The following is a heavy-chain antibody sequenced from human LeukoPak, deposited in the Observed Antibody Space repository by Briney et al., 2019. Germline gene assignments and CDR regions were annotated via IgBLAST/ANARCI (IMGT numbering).Heavy chain of an antibody. CDR1: GFTFSSYS. CDR2: ISNSSSYI. CDR3: AAGYGRYFDY. D-gene: IGHD5-12*01. Sequence: PGGSLRLSCAASGFTFSSYSMNWVRQAPGKGLEWVSSISNSSSYIYYADPVKGRFTISRDNAKNSLYLQMNSLRDEDTAVYYCAAGYGRYFDYWGQGTLVTVSS. J-gene: IGHJ4*02. V-gene: IGHV3-21*01.